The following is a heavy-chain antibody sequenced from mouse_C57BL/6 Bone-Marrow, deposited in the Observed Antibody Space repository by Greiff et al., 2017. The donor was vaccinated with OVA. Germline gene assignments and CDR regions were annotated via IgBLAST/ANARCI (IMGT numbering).Heavy chain of an antibody. J-gene: IGHJ3*01. V-gene: IGHV1-42*01. CDR3: TRGGTYYGPY. CDR2: INPSTGGT. Sequence: EVQLQQSGPELVKPGASVKISCKASGYSFTGYYMNWVKQSPEKSLEWIGEINPSTGGTTYNQKFKSKATLTVDKSSSTAYMELRSLTSEDSAVYYCTRGGTYYGPYWGQGTLVTVSA. D-gene: IGHD1-1*01. CDR1: GYSFTGYY.